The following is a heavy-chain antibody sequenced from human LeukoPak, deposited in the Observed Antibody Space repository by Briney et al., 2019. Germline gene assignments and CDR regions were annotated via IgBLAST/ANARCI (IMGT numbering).Heavy chain of an antibody. Sequence: GGSLRLSCAASGFTFSTYTMHWVRQAPGKGLEWVAVISYDGNNKYNADSVKGRFTISRDNSKNTLYLQMNSLRAEDTAVYYCARWACSSTSCYYFDYWGQGTLVIVSS. CDR1: GFTFSTYT. CDR3: ARWACSSTSCYYFDY. V-gene: IGHV3-30-3*01. J-gene: IGHJ4*02. CDR2: ISYDGNNK. D-gene: IGHD2-2*01.